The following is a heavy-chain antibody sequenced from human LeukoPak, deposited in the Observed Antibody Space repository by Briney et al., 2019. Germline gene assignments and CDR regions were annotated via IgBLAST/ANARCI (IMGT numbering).Heavy chain of an antibody. V-gene: IGHV3-23*01. CDR3: ARDLAWGTFDY. J-gene: IGHJ4*02. CDR2: ISPRGGGT. CDR1: GFTFSNYG. Sequence: GGSLRLSCAASGFTFSNYGMNWVRQAPGKGLEWLSGISPRGGGTYYADSVKGRFTISRDDSKSTLSLQMNSLRVEDTAVYYCARDLAWGTFDYWGQGTLVSVSS. D-gene: IGHD7-27*01.